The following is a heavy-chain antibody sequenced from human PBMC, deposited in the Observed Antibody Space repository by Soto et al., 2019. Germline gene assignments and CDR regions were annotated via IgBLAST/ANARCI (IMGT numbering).Heavy chain of an antibody. CDR1: GDSVSSNSAA. D-gene: IGHD3-22*01. V-gene: IGHV6-1*01. J-gene: IGHJ3*02. CDR3: ARDFNPWAYYYDSSGYSNAFDI. CDR2: TYYRSKWYN. Sequence: HSQTLSLTCAISGDSVSSNSAAWNWIRQSPSRGLEWLGRTYYRSKWYNDYAVSVKSRITINPDTSKNQFSLQLNSVTPEDTAVYYCARDFNPWAYYYDSSGYSNAFDIWGQGTMVTVSS.